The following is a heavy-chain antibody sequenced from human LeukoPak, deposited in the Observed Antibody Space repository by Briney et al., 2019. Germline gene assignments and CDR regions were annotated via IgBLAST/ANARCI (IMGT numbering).Heavy chain of an antibody. CDR1: GCTFNSYG. Sequence: VSAVNVSCQASGCTFNSYGISWVRQAPGKGLEGVGWIRAYNGNTNYAPKTQRRVTMTTDTYTSTAYMELRSLTSDDTAVYYCARQPATPGKYSNHHYYYYYMDVWGKRTTVTLYS. CDR2: IRAYNGNT. J-gene: IGHJ6*03. V-gene: IGHV1-18*01. CDR3: ARQPATPGKYSNHHYYYYYMDV. D-gene: IGHD4-11*01.